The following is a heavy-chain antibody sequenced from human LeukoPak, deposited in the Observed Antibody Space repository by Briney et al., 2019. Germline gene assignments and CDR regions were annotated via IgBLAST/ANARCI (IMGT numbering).Heavy chain of an antibody. Sequence: SQTLSLTCTVSGGSISSGDYYWSWIRQPPGKGLEWIGYIYYSGSTNYNPSLKSRVTISVDTSKNQFSLKLSSVTAADTAVYYCARHKGDSGSYYVFFDYWGQGTLVTVSS. J-gene: IGHJ4*02. V-gene: IGHV4-30-4*01. CDR2: IYYSGST. D-gene: IGHD1-26*01. CDR3: ARHKGDSGSYYVFFDY. CDR1: GGSISSGDYY.